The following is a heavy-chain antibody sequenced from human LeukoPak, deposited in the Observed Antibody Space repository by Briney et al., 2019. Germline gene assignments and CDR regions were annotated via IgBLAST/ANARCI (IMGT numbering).Heavy chain of an antibody. CDR1: GGSISSSSYY. CDR3: ARDRGTMIVVYAFDI. Sequence: PSETLSLTCTVSGGSISSSSYYWGWIRQPPGKGLEWIGSIYYSGSTYYNPSLKSRVTISVDTSKNQFSLKLSSVTAADTAVYYCARDRGTMIVVYAFDIWGQGTMVTVSS. J-gene: IGHJ3*02. D-gene: IGHD3-22*01. V-gene: IGHV4-39*07. CDR2: IYYSGST.